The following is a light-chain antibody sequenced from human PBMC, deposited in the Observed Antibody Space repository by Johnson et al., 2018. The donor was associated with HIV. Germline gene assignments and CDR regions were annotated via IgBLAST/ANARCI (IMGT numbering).Light chain of an antibody. CDR2: DNN. J-gene: IGLJ1*01. V-gene: IGLV1-51*01. CDR1: SYNIGNNY. CDR3: GTWDSSLSAGV. Sequence: QSILTQPPSVSAAPGQKVTISCSGSSYNIGNNYVSWYQQLPGTAPKLLIYDNNKRPSGIPDRFSGPKSGTSATLGITGLQTGDEADYYCGTWDSSLSAGVFGTGTKVTVL.